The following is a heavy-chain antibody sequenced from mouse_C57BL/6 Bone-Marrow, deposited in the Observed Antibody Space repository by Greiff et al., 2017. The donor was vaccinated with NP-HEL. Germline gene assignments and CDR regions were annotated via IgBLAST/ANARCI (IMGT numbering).Heavy chain of an antibody. CDR3: ARSGYYYGSSPYWYFGV. Sequence: QVHVKQPGTELVKPGASVKLSCKASGYTFTSYWMHWVKQRPGQGLEWIGNINPSNGGTNYNEKFKSKATLTVDKSSSTAYMELSSLTSEDSAVYYCARSGYYYGSSPYWYFGVWGTGTTVTVTS. CDR2: INPSNGGT. D-gene: IGHD1-1*01. J-gene: IGHJ1*03. CDR1: GYTFTSYW. V-gene: IGHV1-53*01.